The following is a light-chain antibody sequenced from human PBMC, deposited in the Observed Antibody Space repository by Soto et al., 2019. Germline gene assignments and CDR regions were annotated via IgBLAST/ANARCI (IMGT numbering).Light chain of an antibody. J-gene: IGKJ4*02. V-gene: IGKV3-11*01. Sequence: EIVLTQSPATLSLSPGERATLSCRASQSVSSYLAWYQQKPGQAPRLLIYDASNRATAIPARFSGSGSGTDFTLPISSLEPEDFAVYYCQQRSNWPPRTFGGGTKVEIK. CDR2: DAS. CDR1: QSVSSY. CDR3: QQRSNWPPRT.